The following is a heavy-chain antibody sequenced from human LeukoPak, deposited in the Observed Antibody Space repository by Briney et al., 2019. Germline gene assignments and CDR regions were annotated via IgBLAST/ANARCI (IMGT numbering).Heavy chain of an antibody. CDR1: GFTVSSNY. J-gene: IGHJ4*02. D-gene: IGHD6-13*01. CDR2: IYSGGST. CDR3: AAPNRMESSSWYFDY. Sequence: GSLRLSCAASGFTVSSNYMSWVRQAPGMGLEWVSVIYSGGSTYYADSVKHQYTISRDNSKNTLYLQMSSLRAEDTAVYYCAAPNRMESSSWYFDYWGQGTLVTVSS. V-gene: IGHV3-66*02.